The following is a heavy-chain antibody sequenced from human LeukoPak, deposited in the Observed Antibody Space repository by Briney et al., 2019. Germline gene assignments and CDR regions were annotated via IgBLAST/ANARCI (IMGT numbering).Heavy chain of an antibody. CDR2: ISGSGGST. CDR1: GFTFSSYA. Sequence: TGGSLRLSCAASGFTFSSYAMSWVRQAPGKGLEWVSAISGSGGSTYYADSVKGRFTISRDNSKNTLYLQMNSLRAEDTAVYYCAKARGVVPDENWYFDLWGRGTLVTVSS. J-gene: IGHJ2*01. D-gene: IGHD2-2*01. V-gene: IGHV3-23*01. CDR3: AKARGVVPDENWYFDL.